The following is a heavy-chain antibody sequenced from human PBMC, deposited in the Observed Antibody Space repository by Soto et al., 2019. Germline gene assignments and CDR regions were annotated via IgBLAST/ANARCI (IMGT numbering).Heavy chain of an antibody. CDR1: GFTFSSYG. D-gene: IGHD6-19*01. Sequence: GGSLRLSCAASGFTFSSYGMHWVRQAPGKGLEWVAVISYDGSNKYYADSVKGRFTISRDNSKNTLYLQMNSLRAEDTAVYYCAKSLYSSGWYTLYYYYGMDVWGQGTTVTVPS. CDR2: ISYDGSNK. V-gene: IGHV3-30*18. CDR3: AKSLYSSGWYTLYYYYGMDV. J-gene: IGHJ6*02.